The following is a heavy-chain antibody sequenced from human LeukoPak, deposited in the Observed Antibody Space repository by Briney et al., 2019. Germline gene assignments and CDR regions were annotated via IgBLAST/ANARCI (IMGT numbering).Heavy chain of an antibody. CDR2: INHSGST. CDR3: ARGQGTVTTH. CDR1: GGSFSGYY. V-gene: IGHV4-34*01. D-gene: IGHD4-17*01. Sequence: SETLSLTCAVYGGSFSGYYWSWIRQPPGKGLEWIGEINHSGSTNYNPSLKSRVTISVDTSKNQFSLKLTSVTAADTAVYYCARGQGTVTTHWGQGTLVTVSS. J-gene: IGHJ4*02.